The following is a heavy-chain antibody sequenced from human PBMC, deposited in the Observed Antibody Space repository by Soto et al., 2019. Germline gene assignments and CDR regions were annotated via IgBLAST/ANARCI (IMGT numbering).Heavy chain of an antibody. CDR1: GGTFSNYA. V-gene: IGHV1-69*12. D-gene: IGHD3-22*01. J-gene: IGHJ5*02. CDR3: ARDRGPSSSYYTYWFDP. CDR2: IIPIFGTA. Sequence: QVQLVQSGAEVKKPGSSVKVSCKSSGGTFSNYAITWVRQAPGQGLEWMGVIIPIFGTANYAQKFQARVTITADELTSPAYMELSSLRSEDTAVYYCARDRGPSSSYYTYWFDPWGQGTLVTVSS.